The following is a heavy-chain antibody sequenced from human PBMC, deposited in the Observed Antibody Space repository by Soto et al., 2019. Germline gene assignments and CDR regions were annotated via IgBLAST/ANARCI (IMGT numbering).Heavy chain of an antibody. D-gene: IGHD7-27*01. CDR1: GGSLSTYY. CDR3: ARGRDEYKLGNV. CDR2: IHPSGTT. J-gene: IGHJ6*02. Sequence: NPSETLSLTCAVYGGSLSTYYWSWIRQSPGKGLEWIGEIHPSGTTDYNPSLWSRVTMSLDTSKNQFSLNLISVTAADTGVYYCARGRDEYKLGNVWGPGTTVTVSS. V-gene: IGHV4-34*01.